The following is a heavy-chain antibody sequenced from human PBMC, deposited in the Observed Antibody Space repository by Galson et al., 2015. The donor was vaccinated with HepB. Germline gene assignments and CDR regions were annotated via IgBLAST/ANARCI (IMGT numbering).Heavy chain of an antibody. CDR3: AKWASVLWYFDY. D-gene: IGHD3-10*01. V-gene: IGHV3-30*18. Sequence: SLRLSCAASGFTFSSYGMHWVRQAPGKGLEWVAVISYDGSNKYYADSVKGRFTISRDNSKNTLYLQMNSLRAEDTAVYYCAKWASVLWYFDYWGQGTLVTVSS. CDR1: GFTFSSYG. CDR2: ISYDGSNK. J-gene: IGHJ4*02.